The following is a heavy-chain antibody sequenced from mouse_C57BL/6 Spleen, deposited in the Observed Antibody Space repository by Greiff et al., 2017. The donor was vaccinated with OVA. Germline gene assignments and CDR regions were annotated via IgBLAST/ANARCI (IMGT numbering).Heavy chain of an antibody. D-gene: IGHD1-1*01. V-gene: IGHV1-26*01. CDR2: INPNNGGT. CDR3: ARWVTTVVDY. CDR1: GYTFTDYY. Sequence: VQLQQSGPELVKPGASVKISCKASGYTFTDYYMNWVKQSHGKSLEWIGDINPNNGGTSYNQKFKGKATLTVDKSSSTAYMELRSLTSEDSAVYYCARWVTTVVDYWGQGTTLTVSS. J-gene: IGHJ2*01.